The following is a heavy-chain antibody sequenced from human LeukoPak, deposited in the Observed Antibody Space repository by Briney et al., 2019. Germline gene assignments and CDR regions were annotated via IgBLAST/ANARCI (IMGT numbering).Heavy chain of an antibody. D-gene: IGHD2-2*01. J-gene: IGHJ6*03. Sequence: SETLSLTCTVSGGSISSYYWSWIRQPPGKGLEWIGYIYYSGSTNYNPSLKSRVTISVDTSKNQFSLKLSSVTAADTAVYYCARESLGYCSSTSCPRMDVWGKGTTVTVSS. CDR2: IYYSGST. CDR3: ARESLGYCSSTSCPRMDV. V-gene: IGHV4-59*01. CDR1: GGSISSYY.